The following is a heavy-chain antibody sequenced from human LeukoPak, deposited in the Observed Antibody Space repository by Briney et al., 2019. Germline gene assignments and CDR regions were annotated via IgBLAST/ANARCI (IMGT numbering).Heavy chain of an antibody. CDR3: ARIPLGYSGAYYFDY. J-gene: IGHJ4*02. CDR2: ISSSGSV. D-gene: IGHD5-12*01. CDR1: RGSISGSIRSYY. V-gene: IGHV4-4*09. Sequence: SETLSLTCTVSRGSISGSIRSYYWSWLRQPPGKGLEWIGYISSSGSVNDNPSLRSRVTISVDTSKNQFFLNLSSVSAAGTAVYYCARIPLGYSGAYYFDYWGQGTLVTVSP.